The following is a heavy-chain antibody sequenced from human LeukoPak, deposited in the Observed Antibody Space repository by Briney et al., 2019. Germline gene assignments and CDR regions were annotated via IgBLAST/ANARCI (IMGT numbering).Heavy chain of an antibody. CDR1: GGSFCGYY. V-gene: IGHV4-34*01. CDR3: AREDHFSNWSIP. Sequence: SETLSLTCAVYGGSFCGYYWSRIRQPPGKGLEWIGEINHSGSTNYNPSLKSRVTISVDTSKNQFSLKLSSVTAADTAVYYCAREDHFSNWSIPSGQGTLVTVSS. D-gene: IGHD2-15*01. J-gene: IGHJ5*02. CDR2: INHSGST.